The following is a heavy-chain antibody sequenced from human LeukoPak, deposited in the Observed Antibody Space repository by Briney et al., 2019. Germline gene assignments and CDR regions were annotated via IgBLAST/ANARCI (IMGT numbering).Heavy chain of an antibody. CDR3: AKAFGNFEFDY. D-gene: IGHD4-23*01. Sequence: PGGSLRLSCAASGFTFSSSGMHWVRQAPGKGMELVTFIRYAGSNKYYAHSVKGRFTISRDNFKITLYLQINSLRAEDTAVYYCAKAFGNFEFDYWGQGTLVSVSS. CDR2: IRYAGSNK. V-gene: IGHV3-30*02. CDR1: GFTFSSSG. J-gene: IGHJ4*02.